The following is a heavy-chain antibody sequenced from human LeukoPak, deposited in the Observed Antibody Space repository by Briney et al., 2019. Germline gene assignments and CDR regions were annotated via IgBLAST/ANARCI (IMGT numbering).Heavy chain of an antibody. CDR3: ARRTYSENYWKHFDS. D-gene: IGHD1-26*01. CDR1: GYSISSGYY. CDR2: IYHSGNT. Sequence: SETLSLTCSVSGYSISSGYYWGWIRQPPGKGLEWIGSIYHSGNTYYNPSLKSRVSISVDTSKNQFTLKLSSVTAADTAVYYCARRTYSENYWKHFDSWGQGTLVTVSS. V-gene: IGHV4-38-2*01. J-gene: IGHJ4*02.